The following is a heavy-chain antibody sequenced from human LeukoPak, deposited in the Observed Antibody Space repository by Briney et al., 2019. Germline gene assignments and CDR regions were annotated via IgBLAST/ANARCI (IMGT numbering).Heavy chain of an antibody. D-gene: IGHD4-23*01. Sequence: GASVKVSCKASGFTFTSSAMQWVRQARGQPLEWIGWIVVGSGNTNYAQKFQERVTITRDMSTSTAYMELSSLRSEDTAVYYCAAFDYGGNFDAFDIWGQGTMVTVSS. CDR3: AAFDYGGNFDAFDI. V-gene: IGHV1-58*02. J-gene: IGHJ3*02. CDR1: GFTFTSSA. CDR2: IVVGSGNT.